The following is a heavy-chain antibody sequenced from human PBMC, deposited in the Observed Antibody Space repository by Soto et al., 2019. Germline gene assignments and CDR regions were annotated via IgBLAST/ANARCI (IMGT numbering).Heavy chain of an antibody. J-gene: IGHJ5*02. Sequence: QVQLVQSGAEVKKPGASVKVSCKASGYTFTSYAINWVRQAPGQGLKWMGWISAYNGDTNYARKLQGRVTMTTDTSLSKAYSELKSLRSDDTAVYYCARGGMGKEHWFDPSGQGTLVTVSS. D-gene: IGHD6-13*01. CDR3: ARGGMGKEHWFDP. CDR2: ISAYNGDT. V-gene: IGHV1-18*01. CDR1: GYTFTSYA.